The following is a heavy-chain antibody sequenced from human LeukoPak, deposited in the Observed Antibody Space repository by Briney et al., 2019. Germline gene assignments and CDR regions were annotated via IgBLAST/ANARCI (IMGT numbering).Heavy chain of an antibody. CDR3: ARDPVGGSTIFDY. J-gene: IGHJ4*02. CDR1: GDSFSSNSAA. Sequence: SQTLSLTCAISGDSFSSNSAAWNWIRQSPSRGLEWLGRTYHRSKWYYDYAVAVKSRISINPDTSKNQFSLQLSSVTPEDTAVYYCARDPVGGSTIFDYWGQGTLVTVSS. V-gene: IGHV6-1*01. CDR2: TYHRSKWYY. D-gene: IGHD1-26*01.